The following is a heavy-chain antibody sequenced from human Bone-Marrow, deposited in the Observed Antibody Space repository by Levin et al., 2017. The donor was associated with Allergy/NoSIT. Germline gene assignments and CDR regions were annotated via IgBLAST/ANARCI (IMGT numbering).Heavy chain of an antibody. CDR1: GGSISSYY. Sequence: PSETLSLTCTVSGGSISSYYWSWIRQPPGKGLEWIGYIYYSGSTNYNPSLKSRVTISVDTSKNQFSLKLSSVTAADTAVYYCARTGYSSRTPYYFDYWGQGTLVTVSS. V-gene: IGHV4-59*01. CDR2: IYYSGST. CDR3: ARTGYSSRTPYYFDY. D-gene: IGHD6-13*01. J-gene: IGHJ4*02.